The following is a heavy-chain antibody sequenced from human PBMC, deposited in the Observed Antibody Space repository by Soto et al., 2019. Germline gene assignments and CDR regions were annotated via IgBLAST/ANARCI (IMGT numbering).Heavy chain of an antibody. D-gene: IGHD2-15*01. CDR1: GFTVSSNY. Sequence: GGSLRLSCAASGFTVSSNYMSWVRQAPGKGLEWVSVINSGGSTYYASSVKGRFTISRDNSKNTLYLQMNSLRAEDTAVYYCARATLACGIHYWGQGTLVTVSS. J-gene: IGHJ4*02. V-gene: IGHV3-53*01. CDR3: ARATLACGIHY. CDR2: INSGGST.